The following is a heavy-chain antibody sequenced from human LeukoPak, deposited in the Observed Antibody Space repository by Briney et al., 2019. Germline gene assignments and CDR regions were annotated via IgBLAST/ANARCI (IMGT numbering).Heavy chain of an antibody. Sequence: GGSLRLSCEASGFTFSSYEMNWVRQAPGKGLEWVSYISSSGSTIYYADSVKGRFTISRDNAKNSLYLQMNSLRAEDTAVYYCARDGYLATTSWGQGTLVTVSS. CDR3: ARDGYLATTS. D-gene: IGHD2/OR15-2a*01. CDR2: ISSSGSTI. J-gene: IGHJ5*02. CDR1: GFTFSSYE. V-gene: IGHV3-48*03.